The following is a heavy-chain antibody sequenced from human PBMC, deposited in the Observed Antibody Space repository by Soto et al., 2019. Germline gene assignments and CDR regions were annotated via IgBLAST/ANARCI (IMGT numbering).Heavy chain of an antibody. V-gene: IGHV1-8*02. D-gene: IGHD2-21*02. CDR2: MNPSSGNA. CDR1: GYTFTTYD. Sequence: ASVKVSCKASGYTFTTYDINWVRQAAGQGLEWMGWMNPSSGNADYVQKFQGRVTMTRDTATSTAYMEVTSLTSDDTAVYYCARTRLCGGDCYSAYYFDFWGQGALVTVSS. J-gene: IGHJ4*02. CDR3: ARTRLCGGDCYSAYYFDF.